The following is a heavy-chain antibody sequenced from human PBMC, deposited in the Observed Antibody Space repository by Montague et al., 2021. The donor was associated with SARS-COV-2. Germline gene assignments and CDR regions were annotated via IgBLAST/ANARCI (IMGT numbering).Heavy chain of an antibody. V-gene: IGHV4-34*01. Sequence: SETLSLTCTVYGGSSSVYHWSWIRQPPGKGLEWIGEINHSGSTNXNPSLKSRVTISSDTSKNQFSLKLNSVTAADTAVHFCVVVVPAMRPRSDYWGQGTLVTVSS. J-gene: IGHJ4*02. CDR1: GGSSSVYH. CDR3: VVVVPAMRPRSDY. CDR2: INHSGST. D-gene: IGHD2-21*02.